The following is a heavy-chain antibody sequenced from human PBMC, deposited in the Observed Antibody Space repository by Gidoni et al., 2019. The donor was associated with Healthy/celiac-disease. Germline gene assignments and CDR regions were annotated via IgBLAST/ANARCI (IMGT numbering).Heavy chain of an antibody. Sequence: EVQLVESGGGLVQPGGSLRLSCAASGFPFSSYSMNWVRQDPGKGLEWVSYISSSSSTIYYADSVKGRFTISRDNAKNSLYLQMNSLRDEDTAVYYCARDVEGYCSSTSCYDRSWFDPWGQGTLVTVSS. D-gene: IGHD2-2*01. J-gene: IGHJ5*02. CDR1: GFPFSSYS. V-gene: IGHV3-48*02. CDR2: ISSSSSTI. CDR3: ARDVEGYCSSTSCYDRSWFDP.